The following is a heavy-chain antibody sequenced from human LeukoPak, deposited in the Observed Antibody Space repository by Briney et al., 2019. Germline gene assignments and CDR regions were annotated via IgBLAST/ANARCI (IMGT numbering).Heavy chain of an antibody. V-gene: IGHV1-18*01. CDR2: ISAYNGNT. Sequence: ASVKVSCKASGYTFTNYGISWVRQAPGQGLEWMGWISAYNGNTNYAQKFQGRITMTTDTSTSTAYMELRSLRSDDTAVYYCARTSRDGYNYYYYYYMDVWGKGTTVTISS. CDR1: GYTFTNYG. D-gene: IGHD5-24*01. CDR3: ARTSRDGYNYYYYYYMDV. J-gene: IGHJ6*03.